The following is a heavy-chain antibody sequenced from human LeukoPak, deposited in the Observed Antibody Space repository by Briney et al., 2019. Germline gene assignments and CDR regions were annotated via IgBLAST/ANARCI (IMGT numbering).Heavy chain of an antibody. CDR3: ARLGYVTGVAGFVDY. V-gene: IGHV4-39*01. Sequence: GSXRLSCAASGFTVSSNYMSWVRQXPGKGLEWIGSIYYSGSTYYNPSLKSRVTISVDTSKNQFSLKLSSVTAADTAVYYCARLGYVTGVAGFVDYWGQGTLVTVSS. D-gene: IGHD6-19*01. J-gene: IGHJ4*02. CDR2: IYYSGST. CDR1: GFTVSSNY.